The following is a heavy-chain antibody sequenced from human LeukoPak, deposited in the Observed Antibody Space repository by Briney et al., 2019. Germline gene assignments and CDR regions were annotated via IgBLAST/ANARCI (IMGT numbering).Heavy chain of an antibody. Sequence: GGSLTLSCTTSGFTFGNYAMNWVRQAQGAGLEWVGFIRGKAAGGTTDYAASVKGRFTISGDDSKSIAYLQMNSLRTEDTAVYYCSRVLVRGVMNYWGQGTLVTVSS. CDR1: GFTFGNYA. V-gene: IGHV3-49*04. J-gene: IGHJ4*02. CDR3: SRVLVRGVMNY. CDR2: IRGKAAGGTT. D-gene: IGHD3-10*02.